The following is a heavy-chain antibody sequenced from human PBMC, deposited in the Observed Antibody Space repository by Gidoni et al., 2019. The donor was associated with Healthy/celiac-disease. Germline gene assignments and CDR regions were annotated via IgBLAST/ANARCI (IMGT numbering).Heavy chain of an antibody. Sequence: QVQLQESGPGLVKPSQTLSLTCTVPGRSISSGSYYWSWIRQPAGKGLEVIGRIYTSGSTNYNPALKSRVTISVDTSKNQFSLKLSSVTAADTAVYYCARDLGSSSWYGIGYWGQGTLVTVSS. CDR3: ARDLGSSSWYGIGY. V-gene: IGHV4-61*02. CDR2: IYTSGST. CDR1: GRSISSGSYY. D-gene: IGHD6-13*01. J-gene: IGHJ4*02.